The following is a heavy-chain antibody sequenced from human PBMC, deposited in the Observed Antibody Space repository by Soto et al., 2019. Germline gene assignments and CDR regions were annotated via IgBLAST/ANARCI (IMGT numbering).Heavy chain of an antibody. CDR3: ARIDYYDSSDNKHNTGWFDP. CDR2: IYHSEST. CDR1: GYSINSGYY. J-gene: IGHJ5*02. V-gene: IGHV4-38-2*01. Sequence: SSETLSLTCAGSGYSINSGYYWGWIRQPPGKGLEWIGSIYHSESTYYNPSLKSRVTMSLDTSKNQFSLKLSSVTAADTAVYYCARIDYYDSSDNKHNTGWFDPWDQGTLVTVSS. D-gene: IGHD3-22*01.